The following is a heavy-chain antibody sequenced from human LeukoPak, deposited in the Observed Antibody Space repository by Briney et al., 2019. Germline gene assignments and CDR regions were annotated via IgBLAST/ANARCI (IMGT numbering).Heavy chain of an antibody. CDR3: AKDIGYSSSWYGMDV. Sequence: RGSLRLSCAASGFTFDDYAMHWVRQAPGKGLEWVSLISWDGGSTYYADSVKGQFTISRDNSKNSLYLQMNSLRAEDTALYYCAKDIGYSSSWYGMDVWGKGTTVTVSS. D-gene: IGHD6-13*01. V-gene: IGHV3-43D*04. J-gene: IGHJ6*04. CDR1: GFTFDDYA. CDR2: ISWDGGST.